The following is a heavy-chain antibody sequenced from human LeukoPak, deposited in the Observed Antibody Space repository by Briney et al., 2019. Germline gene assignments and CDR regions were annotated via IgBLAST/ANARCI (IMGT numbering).Heavy chain of an antibody. CDR2: IYSGGST. D-gene: IGHD3-22*01. V-gene: IGHV3-53*01. CDR1: GFTVSSNY. J-gene: IGHJ4*02. CDR3: TSRYSNYYDSSGSELS. Sequence: GGSLRLSCAASGFTVSSNYMSWVRQAPGKGLEWVSVIYSGGSTYYADSVKGRFTISRDNSKNTLYLQMNSLRAEDTAVYYCTSRYSNYYDSSGSELSWGQGTLVTVSS.